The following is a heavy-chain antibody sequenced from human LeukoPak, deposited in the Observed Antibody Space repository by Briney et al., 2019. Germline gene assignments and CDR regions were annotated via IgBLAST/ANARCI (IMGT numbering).Heavy chain of an antibody. CDR3: ARGASSSWYVSFDY. CDR2: INPNSGGT. Sequence: WASVRVSCKASGYTFTGYYMHWVRQAPGQGLEWMGWINPNSGGTKYAQKFQGWVTMTRDTAISTAYMELSRLRSDDTAVYYCARGASSSWYVSFDYWGQGTLVTVSS. CDR1: GYTFTGYY. D-gene: IGHD6-13*01. J-gene: IGHJ4*02. V-gene: IGHV1-2*04.